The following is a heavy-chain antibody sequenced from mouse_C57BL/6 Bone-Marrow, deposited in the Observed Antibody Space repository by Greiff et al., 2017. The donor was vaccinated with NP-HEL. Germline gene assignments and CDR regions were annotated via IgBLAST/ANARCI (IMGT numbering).Heavy chain of an antibody. CDR3: ARSPIYYECDWFAY. CDR1: GYSLTSYW. CDR2: LDPSDSYT. D-gene: IGHD2-4*01. V-gene: IGHV1-69*01. Sequence: QVQLQQPGAELVMPGASVKLSCKASGYSLTSYWMHWVKQRPGQGLEWIGELDPSDSYTNYNQTFKGKSTLTFDKSSSTAYMQLSSLTTEDTAVYYCARSPIYYECDWFAYWGQGTLVTVSA. J-gene: IGHJ3*01.